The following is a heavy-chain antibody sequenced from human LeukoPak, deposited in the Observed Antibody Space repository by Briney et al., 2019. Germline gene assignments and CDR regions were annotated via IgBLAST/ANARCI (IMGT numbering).Heavy chain of an antibody. CDR2: IYYSGST. CDR1: GGSISSSSYY. J-gene: IGHJ4*02. V-gene: IGHV4-39*02. D-gene: IGHD5-24*01. Sequence: SETLSLTCTVSGGSISSSSYYWGWIRQPPGKGLEWIGSIYYSGSTYYNPSLKSRVTIPVDTSKNQFSLKLSSVTAADTAVYYCARDGDGYRGGIDYWGQGTLVTVSS. CDR3: ARDGDGYRGGIDY.